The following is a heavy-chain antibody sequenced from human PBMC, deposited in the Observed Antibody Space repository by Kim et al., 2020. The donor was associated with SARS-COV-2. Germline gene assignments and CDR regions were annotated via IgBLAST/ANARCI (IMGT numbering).Heavy chain of an antibody. J-gene: IGHJ3*02. Sequence: GYADSVKGRFTISRDNAKNSLYLQMNSLRAEDTALYYCAKDINDYGDYGSIWGQGTMVTVSS. D-gene: IGHD4-17*01. V-gene: IGHV3-9*01. CDR3: AKDINDYGDYGSI.